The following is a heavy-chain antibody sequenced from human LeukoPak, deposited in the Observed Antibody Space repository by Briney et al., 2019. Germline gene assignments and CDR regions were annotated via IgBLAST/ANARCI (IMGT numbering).Heavy chain of an antibody. CDR2: IRSKIDGGAT. CDR3: YTSITDY. D-gene: IGHD2-21*01. Sequence: GGSLRLSCAASGFNVNNAWMSWVRQAPGKGLEWVGRIRSKIDGGATAYAAPVQGRFTISRDDSKNTLYLQINSLKIEDTAMYSCYTSITDYWGQGTLATVSS. CDR1: GFNVNNAW. J-gene: IGHJ4*02. V-gene: IGHV3-15*07.